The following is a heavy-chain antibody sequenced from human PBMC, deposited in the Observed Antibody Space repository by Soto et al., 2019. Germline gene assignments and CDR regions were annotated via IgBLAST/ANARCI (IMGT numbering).Heavy chain of an antibody. V-gene: IGHV3-13*05. Sequence: GGSLRLSCAASGFSFRDYDMHWVRQPTGKGLEWVSGLGAADDPYYVASVKGRFSVSRDNAQNSLYLQMSNLRVDDTAVYYCARAYLGLLSLRAHYYYATHVWGRGPTLTVS. D-gene: IGHD1-26*01. CDR1: GFSFRDYD. J-gene: IGHJ6*02. CDR2: LGAADDP. CDR3: ARAYLGLLSLRAHYYYATHV.